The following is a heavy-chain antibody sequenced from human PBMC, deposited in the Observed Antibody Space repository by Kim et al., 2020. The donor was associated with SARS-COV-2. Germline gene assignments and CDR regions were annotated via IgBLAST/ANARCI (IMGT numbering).Heavy chain of an antibody. CDR1: GFSFSSHG. J-gene: IGHJ4*02. CDR3: AKPLQLWLRDYFDY. V-gene: IGHV3-30*18. CDR2: ISNDGDNK. Sequence: GGSLRLSCVVSGFSFSSHGMHWFRQAPGKGPEWVAYISNDGDNKYYGDSVKGRFTISRDNSKNTLDLQMNSLRVEDTAVYYCAKPLQLWLRDYFDYWGQG. D-gene: IGHD2-21*01.